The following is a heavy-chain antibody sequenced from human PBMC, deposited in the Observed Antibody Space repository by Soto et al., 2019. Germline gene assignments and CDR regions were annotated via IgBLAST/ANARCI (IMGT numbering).Heavy chain of an antibody. J-gene: IGHJ4*02. Sequence: ASVKVSCKASGYTFTSYYMHWVRQAPGQGLEWMGIINPSGGSTSYAQKFQGRVTMSTDTSTSTAYMEVRSLRSDDTAVYYCARGSLRAKYSSSWYFDYWGQGTLVTVSS. D-gene: IGHD6-13*01. CDR3: ARGSLRAKYSSSWYFDY. CDR2: INPSGGST. V-gene: IGHV1-46*01. CDR1: GYTFTSYY.